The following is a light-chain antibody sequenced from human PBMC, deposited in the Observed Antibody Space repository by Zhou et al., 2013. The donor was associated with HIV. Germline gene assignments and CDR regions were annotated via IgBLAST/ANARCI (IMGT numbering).Light chain of an antibody. CDR2: GAS. Sequence: IVMTQSPATLSLSPGERATLSCRASQSVSSSYLAWYQQKPGQAPRLLIYGASSRATGIPDRFSGSGSGTDFTLTISRLEPEDFAVYYCQQYGSSPQTFGQGTKLEIK. CDR1: QSVSSSY. J-gene: IGKJ2*01. CDR3: QQYGSSPQT. V-gene: IGKV3-20*01.